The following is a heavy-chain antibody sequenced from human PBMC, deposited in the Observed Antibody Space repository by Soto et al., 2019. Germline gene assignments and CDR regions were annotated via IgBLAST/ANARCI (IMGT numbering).Heavy chain of an antibody. V-gene: IGHV4-4*07. CDR2: IYTSGRP. CDR3: AREGYSSGWYIGLVFDY. CDR1: GGSISSDY. J-gene: IGHJ4*02. D-gene: IGHD6-19*01. Sequence: QVQLQESGPGLVKPSETLSLTCTVSGGSISSDYWSWIRQPAGKGLEGIGRIYTSGRPNYNPFLKGRVPMSVDTSKNQFSLKLSSVTAADTAVYYCAREGYSSGWYIGLVFDYWGQGTLVTVSS.